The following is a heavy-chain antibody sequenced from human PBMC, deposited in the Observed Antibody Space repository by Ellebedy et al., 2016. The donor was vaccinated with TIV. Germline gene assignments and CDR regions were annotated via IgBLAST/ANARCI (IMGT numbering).Heavy chain of an antibody. CDR3: ARRYYGSGRMDV. J-gene: IGHJ6*02. CDR1: GGSVSSGSYY. V-gene: IGHV4-61*03. D-gene: IGHD3-10*01. Sequence: SETLSLTXTVSGGSVSSGSYYWSSIRQPPGKGLEWIGYIYYSGSTNYNPSLKSRVTISLDTSKNHFSLNVKSVTAADTAVYFCARRYYGSGRMDVWGQGTTVTVSS. CDR2: IYYSGST.